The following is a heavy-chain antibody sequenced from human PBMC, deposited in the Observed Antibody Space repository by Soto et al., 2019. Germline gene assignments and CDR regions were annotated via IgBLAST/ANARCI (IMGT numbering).Heavy chain of an antibody. J-gene: IGHJ3*02. CDR2: TYYRSKWYN. CDR3: ARARTWIQPPIDAFDN. D-gene: IGHD5-18*01. Sequence: PSQTLSLTCAISGDSVSSNSAAWNWIRQSPSRGLEWLGRTYYRSKWYNDYAVSVKSRITINPDTSKNQFSLQLNSVTPEDTAVYYCARARTWIQPPIDAFDNWSQGTLVTIS. CDR1: GDSVSSNSAA. V-gene: IGHV6-1*01.